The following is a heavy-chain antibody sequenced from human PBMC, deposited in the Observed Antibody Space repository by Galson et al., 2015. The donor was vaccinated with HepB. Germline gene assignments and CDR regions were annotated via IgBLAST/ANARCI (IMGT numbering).Heavy chain of an antibody. CDR1: GGSISSYY. V-gene: IGHV4-59*01. Sequence: ETLSLTCTVSGGSISSYYWSWIRQPPGKGLEWIGYIYYSGSTNYNPSLKSRVAISVDTSKNQFSLKLSSVTAADTAVYYCAREWRGGNYYGSGRIYGMDVWGQGTTVSVSS. CDR2: IYYSGST. J-gene: IGHJ6*02. D-gene: IGHD3-10*01. CDR3: AREWRGGNYYGSGRIYGMDV.